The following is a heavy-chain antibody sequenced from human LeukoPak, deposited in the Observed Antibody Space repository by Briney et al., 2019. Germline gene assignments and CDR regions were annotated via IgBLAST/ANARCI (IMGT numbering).Heavy chain of an antibody. CDR1: GYTFTNYG. Sequence: ASVNVSCKASGYTFTNYGISWVRQATGQGLEWIGWVGAYDGDTNYAETVQGRVTMTTYTSTSTAYLELRSLRSDDTPVYYCVRDYDRWNNDCFDPWGQGTLVIVSS. CDR3: VRDYDRWNNDCFDP. V-gene: IGHV1-18*01. D-gene: IGHD1/OR15-1a*01. J-gene: IGHJ5*02. CDR2: VGAYDGDT.